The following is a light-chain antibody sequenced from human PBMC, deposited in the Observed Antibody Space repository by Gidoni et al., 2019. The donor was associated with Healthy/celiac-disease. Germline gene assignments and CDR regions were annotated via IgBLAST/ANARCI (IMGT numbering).Light chain of an antibody. V-gene: IGKV1-33*01. CDR1: QDISNY. Sequence: DIQMTQSPSSLSASVGDRVTITCQASQDISNYLNWSQQKPGKAPKLLIYDASNLETGVPSRFSGSGSGTDFTFTISSLQPEDIATYYCQQYDNLPPTCGGGTKVEIK. CDR3: QQYDNLPPT. CDR2: DAS. J-gene: IGKJ4*01.